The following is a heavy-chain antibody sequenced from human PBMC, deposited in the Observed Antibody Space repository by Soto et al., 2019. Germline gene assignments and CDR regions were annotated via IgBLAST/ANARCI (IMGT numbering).Heavy chain of an antibody. CDR3: ARDLAAAAY. CDR1: GYIFTNYY. D-gene: IGHD6-13*01. J-gene: IGHJ4*02. Sequence: QEQLVQSGAEVKKPGASVKVSCKASGYIFTNYYIHWVRQAPGQGLEWMAIINPLPTSGSTNYAQKFQGRVTVTRDTSTSTVYLELSSLRSDDTAVYYCARDLAAAAYWGQGTLVTVSS. CDR2: INPLPTSGST. V-gene: IGHV1-46*01.